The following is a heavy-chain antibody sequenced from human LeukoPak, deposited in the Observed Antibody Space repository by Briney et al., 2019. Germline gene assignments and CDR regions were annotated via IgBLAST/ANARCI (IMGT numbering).Heavy chain of an antibody. CDR3: ARDQEAFDY. CDR1: GYSFTSNY. J-gene: IGHJ4*02. CDR2: IYLRDGST. V-gene: IGHV1-46*01. Sequence: ASVKVSCKASGYSFTSNYIHWVRQAPGQGLEWMGMIYLRDGSTSYAQKFQGRVTVTRDTSTSTVHMELSGLRSEDTAVYYCARDQEAFDYWGQGTLVTVSS.